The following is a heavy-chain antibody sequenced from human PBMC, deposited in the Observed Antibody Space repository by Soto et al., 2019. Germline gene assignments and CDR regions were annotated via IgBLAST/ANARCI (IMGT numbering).Heavy chain of an antibody. CDR2: IDPSDSYT. J-gene: IGHJ6*02. D-gene: IGHD6-13*01. CDR3: ARHPSTFDSSSWHAGYYYGMDV. CDR1: GYSFTSYW. Sequence: GESLKISCKGSGYSFTSYWISWVRQMPGKGLEWMGRIDPSDSYTNYSPSFQGHVTISADKSISTAYLQWSSLKASDTAMYYCARHPSTFDSSSWHAGYYYGMDVWGQGSTVTVSS. V-gene: IGHV5-10-1*01.